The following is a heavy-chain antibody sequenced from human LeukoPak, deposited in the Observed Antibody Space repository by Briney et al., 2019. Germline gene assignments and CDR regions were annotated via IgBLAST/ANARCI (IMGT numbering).Heavy chain of an antibody. CDR3: AKAPPPYCSGGSCFDAFDI. CDR2: INHSGYTT. J-gene: IGHJ3*02. D-gene: IGHD2-15*01. CDR1: GFIVSNKY. Sequence: GGSLRLSCAASGFIVSNKYMTWVRQAPGKGLEWVSAINHSGYTTYYADSVKGRFTISRDNSRNTLYLQMNSLRAEDTAVYYCAKAPPPYCSGGSCFDAFDIWGQGTLVTVSS. V-gene: IGHV3-23*01.